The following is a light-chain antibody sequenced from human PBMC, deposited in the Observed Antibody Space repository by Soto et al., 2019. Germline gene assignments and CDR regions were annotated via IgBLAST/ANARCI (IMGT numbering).Light chain of an antibody. V-gene: IGKV4-1*01. Sequence: DIVLTQSPDSLAVSLGERATINCKSSQSVLYSSNNKNYLAWYQQKPGQPPKLLIYWSSTRESGVSDRFSGSGSGKYFTLTSSSLQAEDVAVYYCQQYFSTRTFGGGTKVEIK. CDR3: QQYFSTRT. CDR1: QSVLYSSNNKNY. CDR2: WSS. J-gene: IGKJ4*01.